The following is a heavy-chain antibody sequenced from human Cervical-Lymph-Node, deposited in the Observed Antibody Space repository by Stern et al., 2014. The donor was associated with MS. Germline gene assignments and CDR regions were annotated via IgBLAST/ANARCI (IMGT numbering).Heavy chain of an antibody. J-gene: IGHJ6*02. Sequence: VPLVESGAEVKKPGSSVKVFCKASGGTFSSHTINWVRQAPGQGLEWVGGIMPTLGTANYAQKFQGRVTITADVSTSTAYMEVSSLRPEDMAVYYCAKSWGFSSYNGMDVWGQGTTVTVSS. CDR2: IMPTLGTA. CDR1: GGTFSSHT. D-gene: IGHD2-2*01. CDR3: AKSWGFSSYNGMDV. V-gene: IGHV1-69*01.